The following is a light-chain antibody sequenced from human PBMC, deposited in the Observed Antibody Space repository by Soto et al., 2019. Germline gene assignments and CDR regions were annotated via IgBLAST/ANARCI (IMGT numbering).Light chain of an antibody. CDR2: DAS. CDR3: QQYDRYSRT. CDR1: QSIGTW. J-gene: IGKJ1*01. Sequence: DIQMTQSPFTLSASVGDRVTITCRASQSIGTWLAWYQQKPGKVPKLLIYDASSLKSGVPLRFSGTGSGTEFTLTISTLQPDDFATYYCQQYDRYSRTFGQGTKVDIK. V-gene: IGKV1-5*01.